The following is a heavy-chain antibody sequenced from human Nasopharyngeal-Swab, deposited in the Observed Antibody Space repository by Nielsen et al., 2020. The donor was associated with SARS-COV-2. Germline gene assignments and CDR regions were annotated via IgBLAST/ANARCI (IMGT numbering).Heavy chain of an antibody. Sequence: ASVKVSCKASGYTLTGYYMHWVRQAPGQGLEGMGWINPNSGGTNYAQKFQGWVTMTRDTSISTAYMELSRLRSDDTAVYYCARAEREDIVVVPAASSGWFDPWGQGTLVTVSS. CDR1: GYTLTGYY. CDR3: ARAEREDIVVVPAASSGWFDP. J-gene: IGHJ5*02. V-gene: IGHV1-2*04. D-gene: IGHD2-2*01. CDR2: INPNSGGT.